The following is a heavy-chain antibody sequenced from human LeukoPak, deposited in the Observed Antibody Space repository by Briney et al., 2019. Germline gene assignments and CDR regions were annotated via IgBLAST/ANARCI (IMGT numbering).Heavy chain of an antibody. CDR2: INPNSGGT. D-gene: IGHD4-17*01. J-gene: IGHJ5*02. CDR3: ARSGYGDYWFEESWHNWFDP. CDR1: GYTFTGYY. Sequence: ASVKVSCKASGYTFTGYYMHWVRQAPGQGLEWMGWINPNSGGTNYAQKFQGWVTMTRDTSISTAYMELSRLRSDDTAVYYCARSGYGDYWFEESWHNWFDPWGQGTLVTVSS. V-gene: IGHV1-2*04.